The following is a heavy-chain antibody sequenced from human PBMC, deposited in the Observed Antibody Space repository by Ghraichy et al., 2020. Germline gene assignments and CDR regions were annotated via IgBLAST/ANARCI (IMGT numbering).Heavy chain of an antibody. CDR2: INPSSGGA. CDR3: ARDLQETVAGANQYYYGLDV. V-gene: IGHV1-2*02. D-gene: IGHD6-19*01. Sequence: SVKVSCKASGYTFTAYYMHWVRQAPGQGLEWMGWINPSSGGANYAQKFQGRVTVTRDTSISTAYMELSRLRSDDTAVYYCARDLQETVAGANQYYYGLDVWGQGTTVTVSS. CDR1: GYTFTAYY. J-gene: IGHJ6*02.